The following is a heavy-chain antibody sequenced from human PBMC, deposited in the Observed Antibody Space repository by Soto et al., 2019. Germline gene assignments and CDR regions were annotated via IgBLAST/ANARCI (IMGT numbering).Heavy chain of an antibody. J-gene: IGHJ6*02. CDR2: ISAYNGNT. D-gene: IGHD2-21*01. CDR3: SRGAFCGGAPGCRDMDV. V-gene: IGHV1-18*01. Sequence: QIQLVQSGGEVKKPGASVKVSCKSSGYNFISHSITWVRQAPGQGLEWMGRISAYNGNTNHAQKFQRRLTMTTDTSASTAHMELRSLRSDDTAVYYCSRGAFCGGAPGCRDMDVWGQGTTVTVS. CDR1: GYNFISHS.